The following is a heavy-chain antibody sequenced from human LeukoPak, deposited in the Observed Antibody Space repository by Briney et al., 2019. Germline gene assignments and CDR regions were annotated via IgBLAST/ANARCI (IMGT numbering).Heavy chain of an antibody. CDR3: AREIFGSGSYPDY. D-gene: IGHD3-10*01. V-gene: IGHV3-23*01. CDR2: VTDTGGNT. Sequence: TGGSLRLSCAASGFTFSSYAMTWVRQAPVKGLEWLSVVTDTGGNTYHADSVKGRFTISRDNSKNTVYLEMNSLRVEDTAVYYCAREIFGSGSYPDYWGQGTLVTVSS. CDR1: GFTFSSYA. J-gene: IGHJ4*02.